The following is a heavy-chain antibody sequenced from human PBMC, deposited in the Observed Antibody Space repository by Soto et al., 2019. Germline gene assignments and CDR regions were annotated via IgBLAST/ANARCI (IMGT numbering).Heavy chain of an antibody. J-gene: IGHJ4*02. CDR2: IYYSGST. CDR3: ARRHNIQGFDY. V-gene: IGHV4-39*01. CDR1: GGSIISSSYY. Sequence: PSETLSLTCTVSGGSIISSSYYWGWIRQPPGKGLEWIGSIYYSGSTYYNPSLKSRVTISVDTSKNQFSLNLSSVTAADTAVYYCARRHNIQGFDYWGQGTLVTVSS. D-gene: IGHD1-20*01.